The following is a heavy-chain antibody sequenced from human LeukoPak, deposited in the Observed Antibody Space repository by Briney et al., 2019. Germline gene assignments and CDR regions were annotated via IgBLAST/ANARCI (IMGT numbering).Heavy chain of an antibody. CDR2: IGGSDGRT. V-gene: IGHV3-23*01. D-gene: IGHD3-22*01. CDR1: GFAFSSYA. Sequence: GGSLRLSCATTGFAFSSYAMSWVRQAPGKGLEWVSLIGGSDGRTRYADSVKGRFTISRDNSKNTLYLEMNSLRAEDTAVYYCAKDSSSYDWGYMDVWGKGTTVTISS. CDR3: AKDSSSYDWGYMDV. J-gene: IGHJ6*03.